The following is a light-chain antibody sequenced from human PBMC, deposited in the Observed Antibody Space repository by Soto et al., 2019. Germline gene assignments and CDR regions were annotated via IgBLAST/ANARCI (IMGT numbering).Light chain of an antibody. CDR2: GAS. Sequence: EIVLTQSPGTLSLSPGDRATLSCRASYSVSTNYLAWYQQKPGQAPRLLIYGASSRATGIPDRFSGSGSGTGFTLTISRLEPEDSAVYYCQHYGTVPPLTFAGGTKVEIK. CDR3: QHYGTVPPLT. J-gene: IGKJ4*01. V-gene: IGKV3-20*01. CDR1: YSVSTNY.